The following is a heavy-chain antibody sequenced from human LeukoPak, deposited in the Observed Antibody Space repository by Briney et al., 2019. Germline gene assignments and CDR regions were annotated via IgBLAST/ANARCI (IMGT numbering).Heavy chain of an antibody. Sequence: XGALRLSCAASGFTFSSYGMHWVRQAPGKGLEWVAVICYDGSNKYYADSVKGRFTISRDNSKNTLYLQMNSLRAEDTAVYYCARDNPSIALDYWGQGTLVTVSS. V-gene: IGHV3-33*01. CDR1: GFTFSSYG. D-gene: IGHD6-13*01. CDR2: ICYDGSNK. J-gene: IGHJ4*02. CDR3: ARDNPSIALDY.